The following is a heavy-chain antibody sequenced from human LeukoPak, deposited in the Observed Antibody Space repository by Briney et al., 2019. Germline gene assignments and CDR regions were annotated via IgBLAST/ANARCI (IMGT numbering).Heavy chain of an antibody. V-gene: IGHV1-2*02. CDR1: GYTFTGYY. J-gene: IGHJ3*02. Sequence: ASVKVSCKASGYTFTGYYMHWVRQAPGQGLEWMGWINPNSGGTNYAQKFQGRVTMTRDTSITTAYMELRSLEYDDTAVYYCAKDFRDQCLVNAFHIWGQGTMVTVSS. CDR2: INPNSGGT. D-gene: IGHD6-19*01. CDR3: AKDFRDQCLVNAFHI.